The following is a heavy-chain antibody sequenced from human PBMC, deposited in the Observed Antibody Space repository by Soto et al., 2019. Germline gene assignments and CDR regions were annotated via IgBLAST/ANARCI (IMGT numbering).Heavy chain of an antibody. J-gene: IGHJ4*02. CDR2: IYYSGST. CDR3: ARQDYDSSGYYYTYYFDY. V-gene: IGHV4-30-4*01. D-gene: IGHD3-22*01. Sequence: PSETLSLTCTVSGGSISSGDYYWSWIRQPPGKGLEWIGYIYYSGSTYYNPSLKSRVTISVDTSKNQFSLKLSSVTAADTAVYYCARQDYDSSGYYYTYYFDYWGQGTLVTVSS. CDR1: GGSISSGDYY.